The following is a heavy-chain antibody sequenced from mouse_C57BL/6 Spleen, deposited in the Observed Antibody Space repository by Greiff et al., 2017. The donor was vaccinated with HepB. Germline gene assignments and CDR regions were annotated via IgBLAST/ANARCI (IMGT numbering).Heavy chain of an antibody. Sequence: EVQLVESGGGLVKLGGSLKLSCAASGFTFSDYGMHWVRQAPEKGLEWVAYISSGSSTIYYADTVKGRFTISRDNAKNTLFLQMTSLRSEDTAMYYCARSGNWYFDVWGTGTTVTVSS. CDR2: ISSGSSTI. V-gene: IGHV5-17*01. J-gene: IGHJ1*03. CDR3: ARSGNWYFDV. D-gene: IGHD4-1*01. CDR1: GFTFSDYG.